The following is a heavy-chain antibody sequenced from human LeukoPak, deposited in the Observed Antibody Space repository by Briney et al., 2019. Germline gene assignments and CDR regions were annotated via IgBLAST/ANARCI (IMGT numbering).Heavy chain of an antibody. CDR3: ARVVGAGGFDI. V-gene: IGHV3-53*01. CDR1: GFTVSSNY. CDR2: IYSGGST. D-gene: IGHD3-10*01. Sequence: GGSLRLSCAASGFTVSSNYMSWVRQAPGKGLEWVSVIYSGGSTYYADSVKGRFTISRDNYKNTLYLQMNSRRAEDTAVYYCARVVGAGGFDIWGQGTMVTVSS. J-gene: IGHJ3*02.